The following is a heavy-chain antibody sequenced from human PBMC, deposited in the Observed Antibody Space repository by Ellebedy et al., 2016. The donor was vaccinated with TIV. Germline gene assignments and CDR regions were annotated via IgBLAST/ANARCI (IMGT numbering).Heavy chain of an antibody. Sequence: MPSETLSLTCTVSGGSISPHFWNWIRQSPGKGLEWIGYVHYSGSSNYNPSLKSRVTISADTSKNQISLTLSSVTAADTAVYYGARAVRRGYSGYDLSIWGQGTLVTVSS. CDR1: GGSISPHF. J-gene: IGHJ4*02. CDR2: VHYSGSS. D-gene: IGHD5-12*01. V-gene: IGHV4-59*11. CDR3: ARAVRRGYSGYDLSI.